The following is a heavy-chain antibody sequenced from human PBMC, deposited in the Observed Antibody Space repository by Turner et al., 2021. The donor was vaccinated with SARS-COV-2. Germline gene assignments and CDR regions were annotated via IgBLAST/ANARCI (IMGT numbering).Heavy chain of an antibody. D-gene: IGHD2-2*01. Sequence: EVQLVESGGGLVMPGGSLRLPCAASGFTCSSYSMNWVRQAPGKGLEWVSSISSRRNYIYYADSVNSRFTIARDNAKNSLYMQKYSLRAEQTAVYYCVSAGAFVVVPARPYYYYGMDVWGQGTTVTVSS. CDR3: VSAGAFVVVPARPYYYYGMDV. V-gene: IGHV3-21*01. J-gene: IGHJ6*02. CDR1: GFTCSSYS. CDR2: ISSRRNYI.